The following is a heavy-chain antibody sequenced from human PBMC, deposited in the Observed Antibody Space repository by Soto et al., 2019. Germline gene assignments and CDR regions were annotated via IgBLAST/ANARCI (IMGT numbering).Heavy chain of an antibody. D-gene: IGHD3-3*01. CDR3: ARDRITTRGDDFDL. CDR2: IIPIPDIT. Sequence: QVQLVQSGAEVRKPGSSVKVSCKAPGGTFSTYIISWVRQAPGQGLEWMGRIIPIPDITNYAQKFQGRVTVTADRSTGTAYMELTSLKSEDTAVYYCARDRITTRGDDFDLWGQGTMVTVSS. V-gene: IGHV1-69*08. J-gene: IGHJ3*01. CDR1: GGTFSTYI.